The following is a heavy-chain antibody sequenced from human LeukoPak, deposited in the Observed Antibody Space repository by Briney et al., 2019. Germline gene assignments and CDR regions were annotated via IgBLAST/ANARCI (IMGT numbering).Heavy chain of an antibody. CDR2: IYHSGST. J-gene: IGHJ4*02. Sequence: SETLSLTCTVSGGSINSYYWSWIRQPPGKGLEWIGYIYHSGSTYYNPSLKSRVTISVDRSKNQFSLKLSSVTAADTAVYYCARWARDTATDYWGQGTLVTVSS. V-gene: IGHV4-59*12. D-gene: IGHD5-18*01. CDR1: GGSINSYY. CDR3: ARWARDTATDY.